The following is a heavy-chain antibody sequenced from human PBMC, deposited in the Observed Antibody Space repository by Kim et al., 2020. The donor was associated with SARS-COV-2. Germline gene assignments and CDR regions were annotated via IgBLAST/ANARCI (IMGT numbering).Heavy chain of an antibody. Sequence: ASVKVSCKVSGYTLTELSMHWVRQAPGKGLEWMGGFDPEDGETIYAQKFQGRVTMTEDTSTDTAYMELSSLRSEDTAVYYCATQQQLVPRYYYYGMDVWGQGTTVTVSS. CDR2: FDPEDGET. CDR3: ATQQQLVPRYYYYGMDV. J-gene: IGHJ6*02. V-gene: IGHV1-24*01. CDR1: GYTLTELS. D-gene: IGHD6-13*01.